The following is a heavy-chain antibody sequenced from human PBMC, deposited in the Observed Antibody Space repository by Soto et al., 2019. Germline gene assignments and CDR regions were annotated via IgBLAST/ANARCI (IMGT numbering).Heavy chain of an antibody. CDR1: GFTFNNYN. Sequence: EVQLVESGGGLVKPGGSLRLSCAASGFTFNNYNMNWVRQAPGKGLEWVASIDTSGTYTNYADSVRGRFTISRDNAKTSLYLEMSSLSDEDTAVYYCAREETKRSYWYFDLWGRGTLVTVS. D-gene: IGHD2-8*01. CDR3: AREETKRSYWYFDL. CDR2: IDTSGTYT. J-gene: IGHJ2*01. V-gene: IGHV3-21*01.